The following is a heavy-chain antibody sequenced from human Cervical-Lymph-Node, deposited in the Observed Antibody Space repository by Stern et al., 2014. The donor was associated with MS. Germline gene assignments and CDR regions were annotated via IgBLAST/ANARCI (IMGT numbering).Heavy chain of an antibody. V-gene: IGHV4-59*01. D-gene: IGHD3-22*01. CDR3: ARYYDSSGYYNY. Sequence: QVQLVESGPGLVKPSETLSLTCTVSGGSISSYYWSWIRQPPGKGLEWIGYIYYRGSTNYSPSLKSRVTISVDTSKNQFSLKLSSVTAADTAVYYCARYYDSSGYYNYWGQGTLVTVSS. CDR1: GGSISSYY. CDR2: IYYRGST. J-gene: IGHJ4*02.